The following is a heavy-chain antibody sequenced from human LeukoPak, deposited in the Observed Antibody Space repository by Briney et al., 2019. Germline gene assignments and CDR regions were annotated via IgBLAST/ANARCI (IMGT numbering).Heavy chain of an antibody. CDR3: ARHRGSGSLREYYFDY. V-gene: IGHV4-39*01. J-gene: IGHJ4*02. Sequence: PSETLSLTCTVSGGSISSSSYYWGWIRQPPGKGLEWIGSIYYSGSTYYNPSLKSRVTISVDTSKNQFSLKLSSVTAADTAVYYCARHRGSGSLREYYFDYWGQGTLVTVSS. D-gene: IGHD3-10*01. CDR2: IYYSGST. CDR1: GGSISSSSYY.